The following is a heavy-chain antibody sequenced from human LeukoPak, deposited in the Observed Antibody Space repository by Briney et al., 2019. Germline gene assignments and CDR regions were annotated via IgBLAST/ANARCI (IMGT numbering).Heavy chain of an antibody. CDR2: ISAYNGNT. Sequence: ASVKVSCKASGYTFTSYGISGVRQAPGQGLEWMGWISAYNGNTNYAQKLQGRVTMTTDTSTSTAYMELRSLRSDDTAVYYCARTKYSPRGYYYYMDVWGKGTTVTVSS. CDR1: GYTFTSYG. J-gene: IGHJ6*03. CDR3: ARTKYSPRGYYYYMDV. V-gene: IGHV1-18*01. D-gene: IGHD4-11*01.